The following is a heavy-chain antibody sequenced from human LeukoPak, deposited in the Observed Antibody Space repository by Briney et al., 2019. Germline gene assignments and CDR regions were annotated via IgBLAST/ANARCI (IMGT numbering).Heavy chain of an antibody. CDR3: ARGTGYYSFDY. Sequence: ASVKVSCKASGYTFTGYYIHWVRQAPGQGLEWMGWINPNNGGTNYAQKFQGRVTMTRNTSISTACMELSSLRSGDTAVYYCARGTGYYSFDYWGQGTLVTVSS. CDR2: INPNNGGT. J-gene: IGHJ4*02. V-gene: IGHV1-2*02. CDR1: GYTFTGYY. D-gene: IGHD3-9*01.